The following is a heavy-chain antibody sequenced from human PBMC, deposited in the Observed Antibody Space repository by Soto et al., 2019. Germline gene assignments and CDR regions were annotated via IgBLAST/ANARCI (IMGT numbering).Heavy chain of an antibody. D-gene: IGHD4-17*01. CDR3: ARDSRAINYGGNSVWVYYYYGMDV. Sequence: GASVKVSCKASGGTFSSYAISWVRQAPGQGIEWMGGIIPIFGTANYAQRFQGRVTITADESTSTAYMELSSLRSEDTAVYYCARDSRAINYGGNSVWVYYYYGMDVWGQGTTVTVSS. V-gene: IGHV1-69*13. CDR1: GGTFSSYA. CDR2: IIPIFGTA. J-gene: IGHJ6*02.